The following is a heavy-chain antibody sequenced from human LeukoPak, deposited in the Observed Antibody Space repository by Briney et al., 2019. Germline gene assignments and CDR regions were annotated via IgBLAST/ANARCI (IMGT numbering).Heavy chain of an antibody. CDR3: ARVGYYYGMDV. Sequence: PSETLSLTCAVSGASISSTNWWSWVRQPPGKGLEWIGYIYYSGSTNYNPSLKSRVTISVDTSKNQFSLKLSSVTAADTAVYYCARVGYYYGMDVWGQGTTVTVSS. J-gene: IGHJ6*02. CDR1: GASISSTNW. CDR2: IYYSGST. V-gene: IGHV4-4*02.